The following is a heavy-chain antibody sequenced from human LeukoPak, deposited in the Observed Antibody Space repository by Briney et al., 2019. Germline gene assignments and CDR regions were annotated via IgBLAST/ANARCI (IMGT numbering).Heavy chain of an antibody. CDR2: KHYRGSP. CDR1: RRSISSYY. J-gene: IGHJ3*02. D-gene: IGHD6-13*01. Sequence: SETLSLTCRVCRRSISSYYCSWVRQPPGKGREWMGYKHYRGSPNYNPSLKSRVTISVDTSKNQFSLKLSSVSAADTAVYYCARPVLYSSSWYVGAFDIWGQGTMVTVSS. CDR3: ARPVLYSSSWYVGAFDI. V-gene: IGHV4-59*01.